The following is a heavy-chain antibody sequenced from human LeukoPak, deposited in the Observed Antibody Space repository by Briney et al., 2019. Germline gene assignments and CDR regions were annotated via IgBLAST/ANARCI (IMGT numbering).Heavy chain of an antibody. D-gene: IGHD2-2*01. CDR1: GGSFSGYY. CDR3: ARVECSSTSCPPGNWFDP. Sequence: SDTLSLTCAVYGGSFSGYYCSWIPQPPRKGPEWIGEINHTGSTNYNPSLKSRVTISVDTSKNPFSLKLSSVTAADTAVYYCARVECSSTSCPPGNWFDPWGQGTLVTVSS. J-gene: IGHJ5*02. V-gene: IGHV4-34*01. CDR2: INHTGST.